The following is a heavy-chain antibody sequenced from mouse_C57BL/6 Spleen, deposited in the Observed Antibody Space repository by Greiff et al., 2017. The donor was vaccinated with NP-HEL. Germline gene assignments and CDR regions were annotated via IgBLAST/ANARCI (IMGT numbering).Heavy chain of an antibody. J-gene: IGHJ1*03. CDR2: INPGSGGT. Sequence: QVQLQQSGAELVRPGTSVKVSCKASGYAFTNYLIEWVKQRPGQGLEWIGVINPGSGGTNYNEKFKGKATLTADKSSSTAYMQLSSLTSEDSAVYFCARSLYYGSSYDWYFDVWGTGTTVTVSS. V-gene: IGHV1-54*01. CDR1: GYAFTNYL. CDR3: ARSLYYGSSYDWYFDV. D-gene: IGHD1-1*01.